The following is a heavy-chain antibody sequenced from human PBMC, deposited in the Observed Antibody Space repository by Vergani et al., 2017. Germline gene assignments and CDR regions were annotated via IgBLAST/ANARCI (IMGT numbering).Heavy chain of an antibody. J-gene: IGHJ3*02. CDR2: ISSSSSYI. Sequence: EVQLVESGGGLVKPGGSLRLSCAASGFTFSSYSMNWVRQAPGKGLELVSSISSSSSYIYYADSVKGRFTISRDNAKNSLYLQMNSLRAEDTAVYYCARELSPPGIAVAGDAFDIWGQGTMVTVSS. D-gene: IGHD6-19*01. CDR1: GFTFSSYS. V-gene: IGHV3-21*01. CDR3: ARELSPPGIAVAGDAFDI.